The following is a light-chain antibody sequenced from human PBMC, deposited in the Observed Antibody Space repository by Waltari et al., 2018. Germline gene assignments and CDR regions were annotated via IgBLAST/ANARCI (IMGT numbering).Light chain of an antibody. CDR3: QQYNSYPYT. CDR1: QSVRVY. CDR2: DTS. J-gene: IGKJ2*01. V-gene: IGKV3-11*01. Sequence: EIVLTQSPATLSLSPGERATLSCRASQSVRVYLAWYQQKPGQAPRLLIYDTSNRASGTPDRFSGSGSGTDFSLSISSLQPDDFATYYCQQYNSYPYTFGQGTKLEIK.